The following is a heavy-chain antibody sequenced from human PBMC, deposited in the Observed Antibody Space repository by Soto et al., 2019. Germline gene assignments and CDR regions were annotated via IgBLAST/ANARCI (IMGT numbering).Heavy chain of an antibody. J-gene: IGHJ2*01. D-gene: IGHD4-17*01. Sequence: QAQLVQSGAEVKKPGSSVKVSCKASGGTFSSHTFSWVRQAPGQGLEWMGRIIPALGTATYAQKFQGRVTMTADESATTVYMELNSLRSEDTAVYYCARPDFGDYWYFDLWGRGTLVTVSS. CDR1: GGTFSSHT. CDR2: IIPALGTA. CDR3: ARPDFGDYWYFDL. V-gene: IGHV1-69*08.